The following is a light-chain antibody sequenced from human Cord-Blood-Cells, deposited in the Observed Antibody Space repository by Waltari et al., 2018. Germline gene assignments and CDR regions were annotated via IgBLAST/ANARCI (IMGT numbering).Light chain of an antibody. J-gene: IGLJ1*01. Sequence: QSALTQPPSASGSPGQPVTISSPGPSSAVGGYNYFSWYQHHPGKAPKLMIYEVSKRPSGVPDRFSGSKSGNTASLTVSGLQAEDEADYYCSSYAGSNKNVFGTGTKVTVL. CDR3: SSYAGSNKNV. CDR2: EVS. CDR1: SSAVGGYNY. V-gene: IGLV2-8*01.